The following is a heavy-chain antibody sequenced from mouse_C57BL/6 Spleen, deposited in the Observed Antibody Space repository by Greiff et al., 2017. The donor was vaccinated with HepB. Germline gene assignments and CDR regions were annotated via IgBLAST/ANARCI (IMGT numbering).Heavy chain of an antibody. J-gene: IGHJ4*01. CDR1: GYSFTDYN. Sequence: LVKPGASVRISCKASGYSFTDYNMNWVKQSNGKSLEWIGVINPNYGTTSYNQKFKGKATLTVDQSSSTAYMQLNSLTSEDSAVYYCAMGYYGSSYDAMDYWGQGTSVTVSS. CDR3: AMGYYGSSYDAMDY. V-gene: IGHV1-39*01. D-gene: IGHD1-1*01. CDR2: INPNYGTT.